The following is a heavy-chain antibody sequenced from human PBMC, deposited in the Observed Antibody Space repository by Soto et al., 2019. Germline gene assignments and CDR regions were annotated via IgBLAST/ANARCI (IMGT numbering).Heavy chain of an antibody. J-gene: IGHJ6*02. Sequence: SETLCLTCAMYVWSFSCFYLSWIRQPRVKGLEWIGEINDSGTTNYSPSLKSRVTISADTSKTHFSLRLTSVTAADTAVYYCARETSQNVYSHYGMDVWGQGTTVTVSS. CDR1: VWSFSCFY. V-gene: IGHV4-34*01. CDR2: INDSGTT. CDR3: ARETSQNVYSHYGMDV.